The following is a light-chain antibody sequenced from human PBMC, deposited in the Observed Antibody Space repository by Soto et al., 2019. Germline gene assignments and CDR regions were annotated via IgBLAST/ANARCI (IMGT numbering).Light chain of an antibody. CDR1: QSVSSN. CDR3: PPSYNLALT. V-gene: IGKV3-15*01. J-gene: IGKJ1*01. Sequence: EIVMTQSPATLSVSPGERATLSCRASQSVSSNLAWYQQRPGQAPRLLIYDASTRATGIPARFSGSGSGTGFPPTIRSPQAEKFAVFYCPPSYNLALTFGPRTKVEIQ. CDR2: DAS.